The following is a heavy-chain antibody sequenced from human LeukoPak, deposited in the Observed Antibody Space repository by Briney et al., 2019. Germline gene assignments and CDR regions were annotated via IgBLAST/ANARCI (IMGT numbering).Heavy chain of an antibody. J-gene: IGHJ4*02. CDR2: ISSSRSTI. Sequence: GGSLRLSCAASGFTFSSYGMHWVRQAPGKGLEWVSYISSSRSTIYYADSVKGRFTISRDNAKNSLYLQMNSLRAEDTAVYYCARVQGRDGYWGQGTLVTVSS. D-gene: IGHD5-24*01. V-gene: IGHV3-48*01. CDR3: ARVQGRDGY. CDR1: GFTFSSYG.